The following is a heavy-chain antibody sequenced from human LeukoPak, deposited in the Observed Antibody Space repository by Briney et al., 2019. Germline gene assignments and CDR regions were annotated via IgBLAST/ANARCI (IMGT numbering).Heavy chain of an antibody. D-gene: IGHD3-3*01. CDR2: INTNTGNP. Sequence: ASVKVSCKASGYTFTSYAMNWVREAPGQGLEWMGWINTNTGNPTYAQGLTGRFVFSLDTSVSTAYLQISSLKAEDTAVYYCARDSRTFTIFGVVIDYYYYMDVWGKGTTVTVSS. V-gene: IGHV7-4-1*02. CDR1: GYTFTSYA. CDR3: ARDSRTFTIFGVVIDYYYYMDV. J-gene: IGHJ6*03.